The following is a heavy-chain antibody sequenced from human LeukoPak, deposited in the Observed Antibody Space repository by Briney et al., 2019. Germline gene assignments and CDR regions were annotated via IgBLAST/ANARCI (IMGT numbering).Heavy chain of an antibody. CDR3: ARDYDFWSGYPKNYYYYYMDV. J-gene: IGHJ6*03. Sequence: SETLSLTCAVSGGSISSSNWWSWVRQPPGKGLEWIGEIYHSGSTNYNPSLKSRVTISVDKSKNQFSLKLSSVTAADTAVYDCARDYDFWSGYPKNYYYYYMDVWGKGTTVTVSS. V-gene: IGHV4-4*02. CDR1: GGSISSSNW. D-gene: IGHD3-3*01. CDR2: IYHSGST.